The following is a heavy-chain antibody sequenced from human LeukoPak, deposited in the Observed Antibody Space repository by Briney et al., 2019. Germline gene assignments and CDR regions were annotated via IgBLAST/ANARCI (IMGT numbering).Heavy chain of an antibody. J-gene: IGHJ4*02. CDR3: ARDYGDTAIPGY. D-gene: IGHD5-18*01. CDR2: IIPIFGTA. V-gene: IGHV1-69*13. Sequence: ASVKVSCKASVGTFSSYTISWVRQAPGQGLEWMGGIIPIFGTANYAQKFQGRVTITADESTSTAYMELSSLRSEDRAVYYCARDYGDTAIPGYWGQGTLVTVSS. CDR1: VGTFSSYT.